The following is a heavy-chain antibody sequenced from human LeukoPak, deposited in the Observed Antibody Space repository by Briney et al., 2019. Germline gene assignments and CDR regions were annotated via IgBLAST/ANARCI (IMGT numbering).Heavy chain of an antibody. CDR1: EFTFSSYA. CDR3: ARGPYYYDSSGYYYGEGDFDY. J-gene: IGHJ4*02. D-gene: IGHD3-22*01. V-gene: IGHV3-30*02. CDR2: IRYDGSNT. Sequence: PGGSLRLSCAASEFTFSSYAMHWVRQAPDKGLEWVAFIRYDGSNTYYADSVKGRFTISRDNSKNSLYLQMNSLRAEDTAVYYCARGPYYYDSSGYYYGEGDFDYWGQGTLVTVSS.